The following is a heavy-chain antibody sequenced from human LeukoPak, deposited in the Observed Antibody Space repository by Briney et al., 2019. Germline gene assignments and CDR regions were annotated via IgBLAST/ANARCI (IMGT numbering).Heavy chain of an antibody. CDR1: GDSVSNNSAA. V-gene: IGHV6-1*01. J-gene: IGHJ4*02. CDR3: ARAPTPIIAVAGSFDY. D-gene: IGHD6-19*01. Sequence: SQTLSLTYAISGDSVSNNSAAWNWTRQSPSRALEWLRRTYYRSKWYNDYAVSVKSRITINPDTSKNQLSLQVNSVTPEDTAVYYCARAPTPIIAVAGSFDYWGQGTLVTVSS. CDR2: TYYRSKWYN.